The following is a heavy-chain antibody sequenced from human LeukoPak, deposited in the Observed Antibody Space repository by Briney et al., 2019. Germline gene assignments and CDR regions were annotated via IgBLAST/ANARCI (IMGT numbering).Heavy chain of an antibody. CDR2: TYYRSKWYN. Sequence: QTLSLTFAISGDSVSSNSAAWNWIRQSPSRGLEWLGRTYYRSKWYNDYAVSVKSRITINPDTSKNQFSLQLNSVTPEDTAVYYCARDPSSGWPIVDAFDIWGQGTMVTVSS. CDR3: ARDPSSGWPIVDAFDI. V-gene: IGHV6-1*01. CDR1: GDSVSSNSAA. J-gene: IGHJ3*02. D-gene: IGHD6-19*01.